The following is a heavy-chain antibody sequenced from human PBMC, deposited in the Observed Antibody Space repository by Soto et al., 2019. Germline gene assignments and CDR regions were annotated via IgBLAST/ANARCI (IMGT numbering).Heavy chain of an antibody. Sequence: QVQLVQSGAEVKKPGASVKVSCKASGYTFTSYDINWVRQATGQGLEWMGWMNPNSGNTGYAQKFQGRVTMTRNTSISTAYMELSSLRSEDTAVYYCARGRLVGAEPYWYFDLWGRGTLVTVSS. J-gene: IGHJ2*01. CDR2: MNPNSGNT. CDR1: GYTFTSYD. D-gene: IGHD1-26*01. CDR3: ARGRLVGAEPYWYFDL. V-gene: IGHV1-8*01.